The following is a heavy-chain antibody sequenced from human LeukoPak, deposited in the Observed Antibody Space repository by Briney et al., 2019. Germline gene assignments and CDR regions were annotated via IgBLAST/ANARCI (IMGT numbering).Heavy chain of an antibody. V-gene: IGHV4-59*01. CDR3: ARGGGGDYRGAFDY. J-gene: IGHJ4*02. CDR1: GGSISSYY. CDR2: IYYSGST. Sequence: SETLSLTCTVSGGSISSYYWSWIRQPPGKGLEWIGYIYYSGSTNYNPSLKCRVTISVNTSKNQSSLKLSSVTAADTAVYYCARGGGGDYRGAFDYWGQGTLVTVSS. D-gene: IGHD2-21*02.